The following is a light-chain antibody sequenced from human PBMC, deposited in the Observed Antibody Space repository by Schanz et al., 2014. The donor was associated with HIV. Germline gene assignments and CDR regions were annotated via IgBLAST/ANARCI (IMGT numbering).Light chain of an antibody. CDR2: AAS. CDR1: QSVSSSY. Sequence: EIVLTQSPGTLSLSPGERATLSCRASQSVSSSYLAWYQQKPRQAPRLLIYAASSRATGIPDRFSGSGSGTDFTLTISRLEPEDFAVYYCQQYGSSPLFGPGSRVDIK. J-gene: IGKJ1*01. V-gene: IGKV3-20*01. CDR3: QQYGSSPL.